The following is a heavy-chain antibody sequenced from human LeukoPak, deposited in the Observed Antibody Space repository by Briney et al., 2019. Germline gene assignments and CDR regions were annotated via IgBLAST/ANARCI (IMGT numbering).Heavy chain of an antibody. CDR1: GGSISSYY. CDR3: ARRVAAAGTLGWFDP. J-gene: IGHJ5*02. Sequence: SETLSLTCTVSGGSISSYYWSWIRQPPGKGLEWIGYIYYSGSTNYNPSLKSRVTISVDTSKNQFSLKLSSVTAADTAVYYCARRVAAAGTLGWFDPWGQGTLVTVSS. D-gene: IGHD6-13*01. CDR2: IYYSGST. V-gene: IGHV4-59*08.